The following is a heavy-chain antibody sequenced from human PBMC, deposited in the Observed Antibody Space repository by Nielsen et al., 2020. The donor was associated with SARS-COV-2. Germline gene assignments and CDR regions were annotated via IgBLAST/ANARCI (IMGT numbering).Heavy chain of an antibody. V-gene: IGHV7-4-1*02. CDR3: ARGDSSSWYVIVGATTSVGYYYGMDV. Sequence: WVRQAPGQGLVWMGWINTNTGNPTYAQGFTGRFVFSLDTSVSTAYLQISSLKAEDTAVYYCARGDSSSWYVIVGATTSVGYYYGMDVWGQGTTVTVSS. D-gene: IGHD1-26*01. J-gene: IGHJ6*02. CDR2: INTNTGNP.